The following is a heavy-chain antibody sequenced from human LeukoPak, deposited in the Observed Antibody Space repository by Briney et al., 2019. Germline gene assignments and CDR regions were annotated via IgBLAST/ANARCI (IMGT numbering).Heavy chain of an antibody. V-gene: IGHV3-7*05. CDR2: IKQDGVEQ. D-gene: IGHD2-15*01. J-gene: IGHJ5*02. CDR1: GFTFSSYW. Sequence: GGSLRLSCAASGFTFSSYWMSWVRQAPGKGLEWVANIKQDGVEQYYVDSVEGRFTISRDNAKSSLFLQMNSLRAEDTAVYYCARISQRSFDPCGQGNLVTVSS. CDR3: ARISQRSFDP.